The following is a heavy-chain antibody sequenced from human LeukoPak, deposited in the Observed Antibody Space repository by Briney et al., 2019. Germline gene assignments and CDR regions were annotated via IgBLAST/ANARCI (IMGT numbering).Heavy chain of an antibody. D-gene: IGHD3-9*01. J-gene: IGHJ5*02. V-gene: IGHV1-8*01. CDR1: GYTFTNYD. CDR3: ARGYYDILTGYYDNWFDP. Sequence: ASVKVSCKASGYTFTNYDINWVRQATGQGLEWMGWMNPNSGNTDYAQKFQGRVTMTRNTSISTAYMELSRLRSDDTAVYYCARGYYDILTGYYDNWFDPWGQGTLVTVSS. CDR2: MNPNSGNT.